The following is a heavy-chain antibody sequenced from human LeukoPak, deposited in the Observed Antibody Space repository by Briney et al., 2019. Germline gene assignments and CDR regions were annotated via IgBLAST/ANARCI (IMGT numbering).Heavy chain of an antibody. CDR2: IHDSGNT. V-gene: IGHV4-59*08. D-gene: IGHD3-3*01. J-gene: IGHJ3*02. CDR3: ARPENDHYDFWSGVATWGAFDI. CDR1: GGSISGYY. Sequence: SETLSLTCTVSGGSISGYYWSWIRQPPGKGLEWIGFIHDSGNTYYNASLKSRVTISVDTSKNQFSLKLSSVTAADTAVYYCARPENDHYDFWSGVATWGAFDIWGQGTMVTVSS.